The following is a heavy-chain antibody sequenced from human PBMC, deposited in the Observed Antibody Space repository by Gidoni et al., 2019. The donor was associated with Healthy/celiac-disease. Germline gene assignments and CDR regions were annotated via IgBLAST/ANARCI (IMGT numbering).Heavy chain of an antibody. D-gene: IGHD5-18*01. J-gene: IGHJ4*02. CDR1: GFSPSTSGVG. Sequence: QITLKESGPTLVKPTQTLTLTCSFSGFSPSTSGVGVGWIRQPPGKALEGLARIYWDDDKRYSPSLKSRLTITKDTSKNQVVITMTNMDPVDTATYYCAHREGYSYGSFGSYYFDYWGQGTLVTVSS. CDR2: IYWDDDK. V-gene: IGHV2-5*02. CDR3: AHREGYSYGSFGSYYFDY.